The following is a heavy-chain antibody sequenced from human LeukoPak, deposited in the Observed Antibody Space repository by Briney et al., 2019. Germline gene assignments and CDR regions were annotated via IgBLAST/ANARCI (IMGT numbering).Heavy chain of an antibody. CDR2: INHSGST. V-gene: IGHV4-34*01. Sequence: SETLSLTCAVYGGSFSGYYWSWIRQPPGKGLEWIGEINHSGSTNYNPSLKSRVTISVDTSKNQFSLKLSSVTAADTAVYYCATSMYYYCCRYGSMEVWGQGTTVTVSS. CDR1: GGSFSGYY. J-gene: IGHJ6*02. D-gene: IGHD3-10*01. CDR3: ATSMYYYCCRYGSMEV.